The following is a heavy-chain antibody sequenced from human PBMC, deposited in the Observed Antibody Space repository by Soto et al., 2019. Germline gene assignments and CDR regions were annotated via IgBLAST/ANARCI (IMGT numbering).Heavy chain of an antibody. CDR2: ISYDGSNK. Sequence: QVQLVESGGGVVQPGRSLRLSCAASGFTFSSYGMHWVRQAPGKGLEWVAVISYDGSNKYYADSVKGRFTISRDNSKNTLYRQMNSLRAEDTAVYYCAIDLARYSGSYSYWGQGTLVTVSS. V-gene: IGHV3-30*03. J-gene: IGHJ4*02. CDR3: AIDLARYSGSYSY. CDR1: GFTFSSYG. D-gene: IGHD1-26*01.